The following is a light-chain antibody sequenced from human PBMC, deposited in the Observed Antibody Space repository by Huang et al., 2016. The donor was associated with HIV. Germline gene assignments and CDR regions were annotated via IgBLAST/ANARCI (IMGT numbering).Light chain of an antibody. V-gene: IGKV3D-15*01. Sequence: EIVMTQSPGTLSVSPGERATLSCRASQGVANNVAWYQQKPGQTPRLLLHGASTRATGIPARFSGSASGTEFTLTISSLQTEDCAIYYCQQYNNWPPWTFGQGT. J-gene: IGKJ1*01. CDR1: QGVANN. CDR3: QQYNNWPPWT. CDR2: GAS.